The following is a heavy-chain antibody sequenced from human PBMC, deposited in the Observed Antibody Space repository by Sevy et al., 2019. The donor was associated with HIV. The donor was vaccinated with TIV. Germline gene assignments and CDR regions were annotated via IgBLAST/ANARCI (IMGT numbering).Heavy chain of an antibody. Sequence: GGSLRLSCAASGFTFSSYSMNWVRQAPGKGLEWVSYISSSSSTIYYGDSVKGRFTISRENAKNSLYLQMNSLRDEDTAVYYCARGVYCSGGSCQDYGMDVWGQGTTVTVS. J-gene: IGHJ6*02. CDR3: ARGVYCSGGSCQDYGMDV. V-gene: IGHV3-48*02. D-gene: IGHD2-15*01. CDR1: GFTFSSYS. CDR2: ISSSSSTI.